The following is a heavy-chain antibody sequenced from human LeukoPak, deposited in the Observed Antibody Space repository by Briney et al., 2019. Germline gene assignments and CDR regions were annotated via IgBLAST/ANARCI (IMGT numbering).Heavy chain of an antibody. CDR2: TNHSGST. J-gene: IGHJ2*01. CDR1: GGSFSGYY. V-gene: IGHV4-34*01. Sequence: SETLSLTCAVYGGSFSGYYWSWIRQPPGKGLEWIGETNHSGSTNYNPSLKSRVTISVDKSKNQFSLKLSSVTAADTAVYYCARLAKMTTPWYFDLWGRGTLVTVSS. D-gene: IGHD4-17*01. CDR3: ARLAKMTTPWYFDL.